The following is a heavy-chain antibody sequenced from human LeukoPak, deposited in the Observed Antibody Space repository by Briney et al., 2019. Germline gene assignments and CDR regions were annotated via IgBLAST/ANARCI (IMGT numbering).Heavy chain of an antibody. D-gene: IGHD2-15*01. J-gene: IGHJ4*02. CDR3: ARGAVVFDY. Sequence: SETLSLTCAVYGGSFSGYYWSWIRQPPGKGLEWIGEINHSGSTNYNPSLKSRVTISVDTSKNQLSLKLSSVTAADTAVYYCARGAVVFDYWGQGTLVTVSS. CDR2: INHSGST. CDR1: GGSFSGYY. V-gene: IGHV4-34*01.